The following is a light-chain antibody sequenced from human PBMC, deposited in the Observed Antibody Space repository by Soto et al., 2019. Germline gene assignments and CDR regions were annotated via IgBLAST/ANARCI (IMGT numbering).Light chain of an antibody. CDR1: QDISTG. CDR2: AAS. Sequence: DIQMTQSPSSVSASVGDRVTITCRASQDISTGLAWYQQKPGKAPKLLIYAASSLGSGVPSRFSGSGSGTDFTLTISSLQPEDCATYYCQQADSFLWTFGQGTKVEIK. CDR3: QQADSFLWT. V-gene: IGKV1D-12*01. J-gene: IGKJ1*01.